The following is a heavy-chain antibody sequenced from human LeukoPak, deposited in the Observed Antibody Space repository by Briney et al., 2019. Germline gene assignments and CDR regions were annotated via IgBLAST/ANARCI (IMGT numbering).Heavy chain of an antibody. J-gene: IGHJ6*02. CDR3: AKGIGHSYGLEV. CDR2: ISSSGGGT. CDR1: GFTFSSYA. V-gene: IGHV3-23*01. D-gene: IGHD5/OR15-5a*01. Sequence: GGSLRLSCAASGFTFSSYAMTWVRLAPGKGLEWVSSISSSGGGTYYADSVKGRYTISRDNSKDTLYLQMNGLRAEDTAIYYCAKGIGHSYGLEVWGQGTTVTVSS.